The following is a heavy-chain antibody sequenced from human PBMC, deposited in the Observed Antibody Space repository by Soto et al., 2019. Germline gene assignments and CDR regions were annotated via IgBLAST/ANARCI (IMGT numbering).Heavy chain of an antibody. CDR1: GGTFSNYA. CDR3: VRGPDYEGYFDQ. J-gene: IGHJ4*02. CDR2: IILPFGTA. D-gene: IGHD3-22*01. V-gene: IGHV1-69*12. Sequence: QVRLVQSGAEVKKPGSSVKVSCEASGGTFSNYAIGWVRRAPGQGLEWMGGIILPFGTANYAQKFQGRVTITADESMTTAYMELSGLRSEDTAVYYCVRGPDYEGYFDQWGQGTLVTVSS.